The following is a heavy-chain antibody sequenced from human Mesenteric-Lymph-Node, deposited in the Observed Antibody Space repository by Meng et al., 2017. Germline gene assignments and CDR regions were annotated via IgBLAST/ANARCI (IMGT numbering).Heavy chain of an antibody. CDR2: ISSSSSFI. Sequence: GESLKISCTASGFNFISYSMNWVRQAPGKGLEWVASISSSSSFIYYADSLKGRFTVSRDNRKNSLYLEVNSLRAEDTAVYYCARVYCSGSSCNSVYWYFDLWGRGTLVTVSS. J-gene: IGHJ2*01. CDR1: GFNFISYS. V-gene: IGHV3-21*06. CDR3: ARVYCSGSSCNSVYWYFDL. D-gene: IGHD2-15*01.